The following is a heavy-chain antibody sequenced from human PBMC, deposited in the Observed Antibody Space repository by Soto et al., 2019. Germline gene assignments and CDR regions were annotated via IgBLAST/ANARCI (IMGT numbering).Heavy chain of an antibody. V-gene: IGHV3-30-3*01. CDR2: ISHDGSNK. J-gene: IGHJ5*02. CDR1: GFTFSSYA. Sequence: GGSLRLSCAASGFTFSSYAMHWVRQAPGKGLKWVAVISHDGSNKYYPDSVKGRFTISRDNSKNTLYLQMNSLRDEDTAVYYCTRDQVVVVAATAYNWFDPWGQGTLVTVSS. CDR3: TRDQVVVVAATAYNWFDP. D-gene: IGHD2-15*01.